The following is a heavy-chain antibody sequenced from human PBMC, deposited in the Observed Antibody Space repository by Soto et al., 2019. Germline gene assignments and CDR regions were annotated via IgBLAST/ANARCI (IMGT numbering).Heavy chain of an antibody. Sequence: QITLKESGPTLVKPTQPLTLTCTFSGFSLSTSGVGVGWIRQPPGKALEWLALIYWDDDKRYSPSLKSRLTITKDTSKNQVVLTMTNMDPVDTATYYCAHISYDILTGYYPFDYWGQGTLVTVSS. CDR1: GFSLSTSGVG. CDR2: IYWDDDK. D-gene: IGHD3-9*01. J-gene: IGHJ4*02. V-gene: IGHV2-5*02. CDR3: AHISYDILTGYYPFDY.